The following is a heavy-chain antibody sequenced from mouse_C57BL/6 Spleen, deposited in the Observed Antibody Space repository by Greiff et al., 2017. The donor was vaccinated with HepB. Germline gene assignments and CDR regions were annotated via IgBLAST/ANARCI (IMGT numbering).Heavy chain of an antibody. V-gene: IGHV2-5*01. D-gene: IGHD1-1*01. CDR3: AKNHYYGSSYYFDY. CDR2: IWRGGST. J-gene: IGHJ2*01. Sequence: VQLQQSGPGLVQPSQSLSITCTVSGFSLTSYGVHWVRQSPGKGLEWLGVIWRGGSTDYNAAFMSRLSITKDNSKSQVFFKMNSLQADDTAIYYCAKNHYYGSSYYFDYWGQGTTLTVSS. CDR1: GFSLTSYG.